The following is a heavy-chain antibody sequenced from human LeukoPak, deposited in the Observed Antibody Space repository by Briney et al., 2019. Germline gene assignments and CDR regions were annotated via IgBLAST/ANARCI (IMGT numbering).Heavy chain of an antibody. V-gene: IGHV3-30*04. CDR2: ISHDGSNK. J-gene: IGHJ3*02. D-gene: IGHD6-13*01. CDR3: ARTVYSSSWYGSAFDI. Sequence: PGGSLRLSCAASGFTFSSYAMHWVRQAPGKGLEWVAVISHDGSNKYYADSVKGRFTISRDNSKNTLYLQMNSLRAEDTAVYYCARTVYSSSWYGSAFDIWGQGTMVTVSS. CDR1: GFTFSSYA.